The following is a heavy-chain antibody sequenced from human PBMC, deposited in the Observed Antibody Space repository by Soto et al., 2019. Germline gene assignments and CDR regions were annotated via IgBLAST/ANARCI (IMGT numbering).Heavy chain of an antibody. D-gene: IGHD3-9*01. V-gene: IGHV1-8*01. CDR1: GYTFTSYD. J-gene: IGHJ5*02. CDR3: ARDNYDILTGYYRGNWFDP. CDR2: MNPNSGNT. Sequence: GASVKVSCKASGYTFTSYDINWVRQATGQGLEWMGWMNPNSGNTGYAQKFQGRVTMTSNTSISKAYMELSSLRSEDTAVYYCARDNYDILTGYYRGNWFDPWGQGTLVTVSS.